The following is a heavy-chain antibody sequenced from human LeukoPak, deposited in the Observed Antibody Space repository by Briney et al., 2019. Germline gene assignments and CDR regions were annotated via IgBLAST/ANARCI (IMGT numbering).Heavy chain of an antibody. V-gene: IGHV3-30*02. CDR1: GFTFSNYG. Sequence: GGSLRLSCAASGFTFSNYGMHWVRQAPGKGLEWVAFIRYDGRNEYYADSVKGRFTISRDNSRNTLYAQMNSLRSEDTAVYHCARDGVFGYYDSNGYPAYWGEGTLVTVSS. CDR2: IRYDGRNE. J-gene: IGHJ4*02. CDR3: ARDGVFGYYDSNGYPAY. D-gene: IGHD3-22*01.